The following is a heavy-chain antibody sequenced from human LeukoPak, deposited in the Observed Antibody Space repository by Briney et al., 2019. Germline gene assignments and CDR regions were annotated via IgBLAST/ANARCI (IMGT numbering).Heavy chain of an antibody. CDR1: GYTFTGYY. CDR2: INPNSGGT. J-gene: IGHJ4*02. D-gene: IGHD4-17*01. CDR3: ARDLAGYGDYGFDY. Sequence: ASVKVSCKASGYTFTGYYMHWVRQAPGQGLEWMGRINPNSGGTNYAQKFRGRVTMTRDTSISTAYMELSRLRSDDTAVYYCARDLAGYGDYGFDYWGQGTLVTVSS. V-gene: IGHV1-2*06.